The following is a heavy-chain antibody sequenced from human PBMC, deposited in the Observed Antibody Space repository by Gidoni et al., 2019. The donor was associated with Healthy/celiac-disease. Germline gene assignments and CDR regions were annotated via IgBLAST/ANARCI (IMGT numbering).Heavy chain of an antibody. CDR2: ISSSCSTI. D-gene: IGHD2-21*01. Sequence: EVQLVESGGGLVQPGGSLSLSCAASGFTFSSYEMNWVRQAPGKGLEWVSYISSSCSTIYYADSVKGRFTISRDNAKNSLYLQMNSLRAEDTAVYYCARDIVTLSYYYMDVWGKGTTVTVSS. V-gene: IGHV3-48*03. J-gene: IGHJ6*03. CDR3: ARDIVTLSYYYMDV. CDR1: GFTFSSYE.